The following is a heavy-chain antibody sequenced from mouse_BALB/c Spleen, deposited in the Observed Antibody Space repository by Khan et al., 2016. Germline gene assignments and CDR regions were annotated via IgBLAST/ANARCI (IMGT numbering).Heavy chain of an antibody. CDR1: GFSLSNYG. J-gene: IGHJ4*01. D-gene: IGHD2-10*01. Sequence: VQLQESGPGLVAPSQSLSITCTASGFSLSNYGVHWVRQPPGKGLEWLGLIWGGGSTDYYSALKSRLSISKDNSKSQVFLKMNSQQTGDTAMYYCARSLRWPAMDYWGQGTSVTVSS. CDR2: IWGGGST. V-gene: IGHV2-6-4*01. CDR3: ARSLRWPAMDY.